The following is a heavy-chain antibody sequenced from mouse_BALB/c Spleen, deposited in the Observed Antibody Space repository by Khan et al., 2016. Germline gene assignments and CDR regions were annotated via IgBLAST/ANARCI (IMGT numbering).Heavy chain of an antibody. Sequence: EVQLQESGGGLVQPGGSLKLSCAASGFDFSRYWMSWVRQAPGKGLEWIGEINPDSSTINYTPSLKDKFIISRDNAKNMLYLQMSKVRSEDTALYYCARLYYYGSSDYWGQGTTLTVSS. CDR3: ARLYYYGSSDY. CDR2: INPDSSTI. D-gene: IGHD1-1*01. J-gene: IGHJ2*01. CDR1: GFDFSRYW. V-gene: IGHV4-1*02.